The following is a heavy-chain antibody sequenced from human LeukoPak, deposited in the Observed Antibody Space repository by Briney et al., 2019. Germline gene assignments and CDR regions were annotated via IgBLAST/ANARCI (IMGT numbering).Heavy chain of an antibody. CDR1: GYTFTSYG. V-gene: IGHV1-18*01. J-gene: IGHJ6*03. D-gene: IGHD2-2*01. CDR3: ARDIVVVPAAGYYYMDV. CDR2: ISAYNGNT. Sequence: GASVKVSCKASGYTFTSYGISWVRQAPGQGLEWMGWISAYNGNTNYAQKLQGRVTMTTDTSTSTAYMELRSLRSDDTDVYYCARDIVVVPAAGYYYMDVWGKGTTVTISS.